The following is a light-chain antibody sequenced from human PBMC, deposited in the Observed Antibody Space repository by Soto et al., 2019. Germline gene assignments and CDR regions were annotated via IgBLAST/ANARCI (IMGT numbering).Light chain of an antibody. V-gene: IGLV2-14*01. CDR1: SSDVGGFEY. CDR2: DVT. CDR3: GSITRSSTAV. J-gene: IGLJ1*01. Sequence: QSVLSQPASVSGSPGQSITISCTGTSSDVGGFEYVSWYQHQPGKAPKLIIYDVTKRPSGVSNRFSGCKSGNTASLTISGIQAEDEGDYYCGSITRSSTAVFGTGTKVTVL.